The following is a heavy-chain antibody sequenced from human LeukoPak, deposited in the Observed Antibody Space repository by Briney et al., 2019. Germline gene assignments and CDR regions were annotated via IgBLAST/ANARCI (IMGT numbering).Heavy chain of an antibody. J-gene: IGHJ6*03. V-gene: IGHV3-48*03. CDR3: ARDRSAREYYYYYYYMDV. D-gene: IGHD3-10*01. CDR1: GFTFSSYE. CDR2: ISSSGSTI. Sequence: PGGSLRLSCAASGFTFSSYEMNWVRQAPGKGLEWVSYISSSGSTIYYADSVKGRFTVSRDNAKNSLYLQMNGLRAEDTAVYYCARDRSAREYYYYYYYMDVWGKGTTVTVSS.